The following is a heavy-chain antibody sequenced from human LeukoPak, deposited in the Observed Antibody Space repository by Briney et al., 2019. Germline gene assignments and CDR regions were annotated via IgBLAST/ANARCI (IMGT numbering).Heavy chain of an antibody. J-gene: IGHJ4*02. Sequence: SETLSLTCAVYGGSFSGYYWSWIRQPPGKGLEWIGEINLSGSTNYNPSLKSRVTISVDTSKNQFSLKLSSVTAADTAVYYCARGRRLPGSYWGQGTLVTVSS. CDR2: INLSGST. CDR3: ARGRRLPGSY. CDR1: GGSFSGYY. V-gene: IGHV4-34*01. D-gene: IGHD2-2*01.